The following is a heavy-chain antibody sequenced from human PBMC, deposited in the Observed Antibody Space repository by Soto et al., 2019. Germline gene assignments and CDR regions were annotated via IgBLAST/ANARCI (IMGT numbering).Heavy chain of an antibody. CDR2: MNPNSGNT. Sequence: QVQLVQSGAEVKKPGASVKVSCKASGYTFTSYDINWVRQATGQGLEWMGWMNPNSGNTGYAQKFQGRVTMTRNTSISTADMELRSLRSEDTAVYYCAITHLRFGEHHYWGQGTLVTVSS. CDR1: GYTFTSYD. CDR3: AITHLRFGEHHY. J-gene: IGHJ4*02. V-gene: IGHV1-8*01. D-gene: IGHD3-10*01.